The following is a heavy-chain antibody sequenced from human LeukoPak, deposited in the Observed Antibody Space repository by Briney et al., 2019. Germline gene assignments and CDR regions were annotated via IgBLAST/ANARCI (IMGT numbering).Heavy chain of an antibody. CDR1: GFTFSSYA. CDR3: AKDDEYDILTRGAFDI. V-gene: IGHV3-23*01. J-gene: IGHJ3*02. Sequence: GGSLRLSCAASGFTFSSYAMSWVRQAPGEGLEWVSAISGSGGSTYYADSVKGRFTISRDNSKNTLYLQMNSLRAEDTAVYYCAKDDEYDILTRGAFDIWGQGTMVTVSS. CDR2: ISGSGGST. D-gene: IGHD3-9*01.